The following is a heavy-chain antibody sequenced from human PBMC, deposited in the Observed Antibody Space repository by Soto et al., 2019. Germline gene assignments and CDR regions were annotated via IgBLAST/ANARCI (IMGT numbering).Heavy chain of an antibody. CDR1: GESFNGYY. J-gene: IGHJ6*02. D-gene: IGHD6-13*01. CDR2: IHHSGST. V-gene: IGHV4-34*01. CDR3: ARGKRGSSWYRGEEKYYYYGMDV. Sequence: QVQLQQWGAGLLKPSETLSLTCTAYGESFNGYYWSWIRQPPGKGLEWIGEIHHSGSTNYNPSLKSRVTFSIDTSTRQFSLKVRSVTAADTAVYYCARGKRGSSWYRGEEKYYYYGMDVWGQGTPVTVSS.